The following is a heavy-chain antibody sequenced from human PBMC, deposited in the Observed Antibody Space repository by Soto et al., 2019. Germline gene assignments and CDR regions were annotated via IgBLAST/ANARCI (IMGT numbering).Heavy chain of an antibody. D-gene: IGHD6-19*01. Sequence: QVQLVESGGGVVQPGRSLRLSCAASGFTSSSYGMHWVRQAPGKGLEWVAVISYDGSNKYYADSVKGRFTISRDNSKNTLYLQMNSLRAEDTAVYYCAKAHSSGWYYFDYWCQGTLLTVSS. V-gene: IGHV3-30*18. CDR1: GFTSSSYG. CDR2: ISYDGSNK. CDR3: AKAHSSGWYYFDY. J-gene: IGHJ4*02.